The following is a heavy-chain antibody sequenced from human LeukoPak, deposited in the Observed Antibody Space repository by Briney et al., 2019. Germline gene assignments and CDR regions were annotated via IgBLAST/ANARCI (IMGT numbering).Heavy chain of an antibody. CDR3: ARRYCSGGSCYNYMDV. CDR1: AYSFTSYW. J-gene: IGHJ6*03. D-gene: IGHD2-15*01. V-gene: IGHV5-51*01. CDR2: IYPGDSDT. Sequence: GESLKISCKGSAYSFTSYWIGWVRQMPGKGLEWMGIIYPGDSDTRYSPSFQGQVTISSDKSISTAYLQWSSLKASDTAMYYCARRYCSGGSCYNYMDVWGKGTTVTVSS.